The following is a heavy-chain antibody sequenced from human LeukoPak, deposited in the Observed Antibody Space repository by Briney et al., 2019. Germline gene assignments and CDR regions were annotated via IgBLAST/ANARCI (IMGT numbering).Heavy chain of an antibody. CDR2: IYYSGST. CDR3: ARHGGDRYFYWLSPRRPFDY. V-gene: IGHV4-39*01. CDR1: GGSISSSSYY. J-gene: IGHJ4*02. D-gene: IGHD3-9*01. Sequence: SETLSLTCTVSGGSISSSSYYWGWIRQPPGKGLEWIGSIYYSGSTYYNPSLKSRVTISVDTSKNQFSLKLSSVTAADTAVYYCARHGGDRYFYWLSPRRPFDYWGQGTLVTVSS.